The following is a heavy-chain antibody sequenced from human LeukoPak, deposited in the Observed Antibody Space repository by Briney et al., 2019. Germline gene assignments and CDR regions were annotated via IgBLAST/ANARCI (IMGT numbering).Heavy chain of an antibody. CDR3: AKDLGGGSYQNY. Sequence: GGSLRLSCAASGFTFSSYGMHWVRQAPGKGLEWVAVISYDGSNKYYADSVKGRFTISRDNSKNTLYLQMNSLRAEDTAVYYCAKDLGGGSYQNYWGQGTLVTVSS. D-gene: IGHD1-26*01. CDR2: ISYDGSNK. V-gene: IGHV3-30*18. J-gene: IGHJ4*02. CDR1: GFTFSSYG.